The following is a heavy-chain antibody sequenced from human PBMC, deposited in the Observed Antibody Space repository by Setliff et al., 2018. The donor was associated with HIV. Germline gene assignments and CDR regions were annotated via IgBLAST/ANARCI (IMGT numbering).Heavy chain of an antibody. V-gene: IGHV1-2*04. CDR3: ARGRTNASYYNFWSAYSSTMDV. CDR1: GYTFTGYD. CDR2: INPNTGGT. D-gene: IGHD3-3*01. J-gene: IGHJ6*02. Sequence: ASVKVSCKASGYTFTGYDIHWVRQAPGQGLEWMGWINPNTGGTDYAQKFQGWVTMTRDTYISTAYMELRRLKSDDAAVYYCARGRTNASYYNFWSAYSSTMDVWGHGTTVTV.